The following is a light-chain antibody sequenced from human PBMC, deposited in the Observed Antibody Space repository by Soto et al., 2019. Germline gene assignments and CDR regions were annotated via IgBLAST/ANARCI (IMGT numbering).Light chain of an antibody. CDR1: QSVSSSY. J-gene: IGKJ2*01. Sequence: EIVLTQSPGTLSLSPGERATLSCRASQSVSSSYLAWYQQKPGQAPXLXIYGASSRATGIPDRFSGSGSGTDFTLTINDLQPEDVATYFCLQDYDFPYTFGQGTKVDIK. CDR2: GAS. V-gene: IGKV3-20*01. CDR3: LQDYDFPYT.